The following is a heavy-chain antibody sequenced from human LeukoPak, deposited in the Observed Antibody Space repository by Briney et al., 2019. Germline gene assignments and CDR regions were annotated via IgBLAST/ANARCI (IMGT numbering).Heavy chain of an antibody. CDR1: GYTFTSYG. V-gene: IGHV1-18*01. Sequence: ASVKVSCKASGYTFTSYGISWVRQAPGQGLEWMGWISAYNGNTNYAQKLQGRVTMTTDTSTSTAYMELRSLRSDDTAMYYCARQEMSGWYSFLASNYYYYYMDVWGKGTTVTVSS. J-gene: IGHJ6*03. CDR2: ISAYNGNT. D-gene: IGHD6-19*01. CDR3: ARQEMSGWYSFLASNYYYYYMDV.